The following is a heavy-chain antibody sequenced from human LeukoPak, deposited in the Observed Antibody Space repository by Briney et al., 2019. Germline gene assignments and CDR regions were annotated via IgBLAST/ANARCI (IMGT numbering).Heavy chain of an antibody. CDR2: INSDGTST. Sequence: GGSLRLSCAASGFTFSSYWMHWVRQAPGKGLVWVSRINSDGTSTNYADSVMGRFTISRDNAKNTLYLQMNSLRAEDTAVYCCARVGGDDYVWGSYRSGIDYWGQGTLVTVSS. V-gene: IGHV3-74*01. CDR1: GFTFSSYW. J-gene: IGHJ4*02. CDR3: ARVGGDDYVWGSYRSGIDY. D-gene: IGHD3-16*02.